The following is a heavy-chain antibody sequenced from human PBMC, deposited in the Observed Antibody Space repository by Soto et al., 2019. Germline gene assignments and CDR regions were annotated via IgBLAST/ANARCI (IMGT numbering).Heavy chain of an antibody. Sequence: HPGWSLILSCAASRFTFSSYAMSWVRQAPGKGLEWVSTIRGSGGSTYYADSVKGRFTISRDNSKNTLYRQMNSLRVEDTAVDYCAKARGIDYRGRRSPVTASS. CDR2: IRGSGGST. V-gene: IGHV3-23*01. CDR1: RFTFSSYA. J-gene: IGHJ4*01. CDR3: AKARGIDY. D-gene: IGHD3-10*01.